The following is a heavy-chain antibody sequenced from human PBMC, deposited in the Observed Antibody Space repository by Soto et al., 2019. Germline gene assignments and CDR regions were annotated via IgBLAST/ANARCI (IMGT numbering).Heavy chain of an antibody. J-gene: IGHJ4*02. Sequence: QVQLVESGGGVVQPGRSLRLSCAASGFTFSSYGMHWVRQAPGKGLEWVAVISYDGSHKEYADSVKGRFTISRDNSKNMLFLEMSSLRAEDTGVYFCAKQWLTRLVSLCDHWGQGSLVIVSS. CDR2: ISYDGSHK. CDR3: AKQWLTRLVSLCDH. V-gene: IGHV3-30*18. D-gene: IGHD6-19*01. CDR1: GFTFSSYG.